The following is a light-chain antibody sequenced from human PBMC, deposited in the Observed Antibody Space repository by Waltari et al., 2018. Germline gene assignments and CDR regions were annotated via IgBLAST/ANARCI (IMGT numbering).Light chain of an antibody. Sequence: DFQMTQSPSSLSASVGERVTITCRASQYISTYLNWYQQKPGKGPKLLIYAASTLQSGVPSRFSGSGSGTDFTFTISSLQLEDFATYYCQQSYDTPRTFGQGTKVEVK. V-gene: IGKV1-39*01. CDR1: QYISTY. CDR2: AAS. J-gene: IGKJ1*01. CDR3: QQSYDTPRT.